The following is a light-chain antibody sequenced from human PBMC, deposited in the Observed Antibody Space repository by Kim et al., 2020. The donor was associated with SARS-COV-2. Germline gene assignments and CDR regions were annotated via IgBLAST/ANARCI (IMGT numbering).Light chain of an antibody. V-gene: IGKV6-21*01. CDR3: HQSGSLPHT. J-gene: IGKJ2*01. Sequence: SVNRKEKGTMTWRASDSIVSSLHWYQKKPGQPPKLLIKYASQSFSGVPSRFSGSGSETDFTLTINSLEAEDAATYYCHQSGSLPHTFGQGTRLEIK. CDR2: YAS. CDR1: DSIVSS.